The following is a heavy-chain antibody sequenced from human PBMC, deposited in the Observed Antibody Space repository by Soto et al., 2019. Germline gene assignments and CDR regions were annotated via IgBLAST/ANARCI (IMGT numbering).Heavy chain of an antibody. Sequence: SETLSLTCAVSGYSIASGYYWAWIRQSPGKGLEWIGSIYHAGSVYYNPSLNSRVAVSLDTSKNHFSLKLTSVTAADTAVYYCARTYDYYGMDVWGQRTTVTVSS. D-gene: IGHD2-2*01. CDR3: ARTYDYYGMDV. CDR1: GYSIASGYY. CDR2: IYHAGSV. J-gene: IGHJ6*02. V-gene: IGHV4-38-2*01.